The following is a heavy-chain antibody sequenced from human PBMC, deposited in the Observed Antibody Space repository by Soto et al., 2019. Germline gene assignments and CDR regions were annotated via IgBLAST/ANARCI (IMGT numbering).Heavy chain of an antibody. Sequence: GGSLRLSCAASGFTFRNYVMTWVRQAPGKGLGWVSSISGSGASTFYADSVKGRFTISRDNPNNTLYLQMNSLRAEDTAVYYCARGLSPYYFYYGMDVWGQGTTVTVSS. CDR2: ISGSGAST. CDR3: ARGLSPYYFYYGMDV. J-gene: IGHJ6*02. CDR1: GFTFRNYV. D-gene: IGHD3-16*02. V-gene: IGHV3-23*01.